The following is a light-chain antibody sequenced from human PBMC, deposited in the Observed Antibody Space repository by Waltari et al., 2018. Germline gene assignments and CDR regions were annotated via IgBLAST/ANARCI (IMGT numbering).Light chain of an antibody. CDR1: QSVRNK. J-gene: IGKJ4*01. CDR2: DSS. CDR3: QQYSNWPPGIT. Sequence: EIVMTQSPATLSVSPGERATLSCRASQSVRNKLAWYQQKPGQAPRLLIYDSSSRATGIPVRFSGSGSGTEVTLTISSLQSEDFAFYYCQQYSNWPPGITFGGGTKVEIK. V-gene: IGKV3-15*01.